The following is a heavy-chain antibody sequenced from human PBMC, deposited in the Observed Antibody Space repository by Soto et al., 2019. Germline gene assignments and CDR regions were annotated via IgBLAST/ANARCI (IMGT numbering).Heavy chain of an antibody. V-gene: IGHV1-69*01. CDR2: TIPIFGTA. CDR1: GGTFSSYA. D-gene: IGHD6-19*01. Sequence: QVQLVQSGAEVKKPGSSVKVSCKASGGTFSSYAISWVRQAPGQGLEWMGGTIPIFGTANYAQKFQGRVTITADESTSTAYMELSSLRSEDTAVYYCARCIQQWMLGDYGMDVWGQGTTVTVSS. J-gene: IGHJ6*02. CDR3: ARCIQQWMLGDYGMDV.